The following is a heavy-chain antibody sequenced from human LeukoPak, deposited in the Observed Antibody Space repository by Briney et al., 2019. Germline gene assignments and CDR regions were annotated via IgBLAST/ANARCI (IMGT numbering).Heavy chain of an antibody. CDR1: GFRFSNYW. CDR2: IEKDGSEI. CDR3: AAGAGWLIDW. Sequence: PGGSLRLSSAASGFRFSNYWMNWVRQAPGKGMEWVAIIEKDGSEILYVDSVKGRFTISRDNAKNSLYLQMNSLRAEDTAVYYCAAGAGWLIDWWGQGTLVTVSS. D-gene: IGHD6-19*01. J-gene: IGHJ4*02. V-gene: IGHV3-7*01.